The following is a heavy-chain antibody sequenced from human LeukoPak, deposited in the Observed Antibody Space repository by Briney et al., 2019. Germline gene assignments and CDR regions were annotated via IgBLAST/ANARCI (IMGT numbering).Heavy chain of an antibody. CDR1: GGTFSSYA. V-gene: IGHV1-69*01. Sequence: SGKLSCKASGGTFSSYAISWVRQAPGHGREWMGGIIPIFGTANYAQKFQGRVTITADESTSTAYMELSSLRSEDTAVYYCARDQSSSWFFDYWGQGTLVTVSS. CDR3: ARDQSSSWFFDY. CDR2: IIPIFGTA. J-gene: IGHJ4*02. D-gene: IGHD6-13*01.